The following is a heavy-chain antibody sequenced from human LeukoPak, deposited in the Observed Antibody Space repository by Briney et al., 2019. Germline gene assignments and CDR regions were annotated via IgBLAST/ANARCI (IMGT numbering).Heavy chain of an antibody. D-gene: IGHD1-26*01. J-gene: IGHJ4*02. V-gene: IGHV1-46*01. CDR2: IDPSEGST. CDR1: GYTFSSYY. CDR3: ARRPRSGNNPFHY. Sequence: GASVKVSCKASGYTFSSYYMHWVRQAPGQGLEWMGIIDPSEGSTSYAQKFQGRVTMTRDTSTSTVYMELSSLRSEDTAVYYCARRPRSGNNPFHYWGQGTLVTVSS.